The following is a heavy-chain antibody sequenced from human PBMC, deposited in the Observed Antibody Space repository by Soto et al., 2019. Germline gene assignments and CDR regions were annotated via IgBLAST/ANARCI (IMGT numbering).Heavy chain of an antibody. CDR3: ASPATSSVWYYMDV. CDR1: GFTFSSYG. Sequence: GGSLRLSCAASGFTFSSYGMHWVRQAPGKGLEWVAVIWYDGSNKYYADSVKGRFTISRDNSKNTLYLQMNSLRAEDTAVYYCASPATSSVWYYMDVWGKGTTVTVSS. J-gene: IGHJ6*03. V-gene: IGHV3-33*01. CDR2: IWYDGSNK.